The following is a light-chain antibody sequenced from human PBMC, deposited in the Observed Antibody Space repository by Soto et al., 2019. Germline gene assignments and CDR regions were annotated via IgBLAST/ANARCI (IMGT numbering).Light chain of an antibody. CDR2: EVS. J-gene: IGLJ1*01. Sequence: QSALTLPASVSGSPGQSITISCTGTSSDVGSYNYVSWYQLHPGKAPKLMIYEVSNRPSGVSNRSSGSKSGDTASLTISGLQDEDEADYYCSLYTTRTTLYVFGTWTKVTVL. CDR3: SLYTTRTTLYV. CDR1: SSDVGSYNY. V-gene: IGLV2-14*01.